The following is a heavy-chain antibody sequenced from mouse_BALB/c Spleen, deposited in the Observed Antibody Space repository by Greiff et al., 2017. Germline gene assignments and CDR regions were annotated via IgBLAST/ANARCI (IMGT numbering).Heavy chain of an antibody. Sequence: VQLQQSGAELARPGASVKLSCKASGYTFTSYWMQWVKQRPGQGLEWIGAIYPGDGDTRYTQKFKGKATLTADKSSSTAYMQLSSLASEDSAVYYCARRGYYGSTYYAMDYWGQGTSVTVSS. J-gene: IGHJ4*01. D-gene: IGHD1-1*01. CDR3: ARRGYYGSTYYAMDY. CDR1: GYTFTSYW. V-gene: IGHV1-87*01. CDR2: IYPGDGDT.